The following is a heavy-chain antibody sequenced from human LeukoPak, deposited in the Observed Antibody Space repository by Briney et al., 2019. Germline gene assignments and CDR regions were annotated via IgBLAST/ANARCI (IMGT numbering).Heavy chain of an antibody. Sequence: SETLSLTCTVSGGSISGYYWSWIRQPPGKGLEWIGYVYYSGSTNYNPSLKSRVTMSVDTSKNQFSLKLNSVTAADTAVYYCARGGDSHLNWFDPWGQGTLVTVSS. J-gene: IGHJ5*02. V-gene: IGHV4-59*01. CDR3: ARGGDSHLNWFDP. CDR2: VYYSGST. CDR1: GGSISGYY. D-gene: IGHD2-15*01.